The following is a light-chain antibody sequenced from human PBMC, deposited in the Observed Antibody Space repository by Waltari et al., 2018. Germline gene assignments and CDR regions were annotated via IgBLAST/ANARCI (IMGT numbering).Light chain of an antibody. CDR2: EDE. J-gene: IGLJ2*01. V-gene: IGLV1-51*02. Sequence: QSVLTQPPSVSAAPGQKVTISCSGSDSNIGTNFVSWYQQVPGTAHKLLIYEDEKRPSGIPARCFGSKSGTSATLAITGLQPGDEADFYCGTWDTSLSPHVIFGGGTRLTVL. CDR1: DSNIGTNF. CDR3: GTWDTSLSPHVI.